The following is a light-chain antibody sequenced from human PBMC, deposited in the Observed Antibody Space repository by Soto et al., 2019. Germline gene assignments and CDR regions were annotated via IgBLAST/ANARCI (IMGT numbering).Light chain of an antibody. J-gene: IGKJ1*01. V-gene: IGKV3-20*01. CDR3: QQYTLSPWT. CDR2: RTS. CDR1: QNVVSDY. Sequence: EIVLTQSPGTLSLSPGERATLSCRASQNVVSDYFAWYQHKPGQAPRLLIYRTSTRAAGIPDRFSGSGSGTDFTLTISRLEPEDFALYHCQQYTLSPWTFGQGTKVELK.